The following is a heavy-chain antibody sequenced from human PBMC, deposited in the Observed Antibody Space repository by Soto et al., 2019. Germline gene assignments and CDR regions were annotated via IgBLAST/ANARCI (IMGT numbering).Heavy chain of an antibody. Sequence: TLSLTCTVSGASMNSYHWSWIRQPAGKGLEWIGHIHSSGSTNYNPSLKSRVTMSVDTSKNQFSLRLMSLTAADTAVYYCARDQGVAAAGITWFDPWGQGSLVPVSS. D-gene: IGHD6-13*01. CDR3: ARDQGVAAAGITWFDP. CDR2: IHSSGST. V-gene: IGHV4-4*07. CDR1: GASMNSYH. J-gene: IGHJ5*02.